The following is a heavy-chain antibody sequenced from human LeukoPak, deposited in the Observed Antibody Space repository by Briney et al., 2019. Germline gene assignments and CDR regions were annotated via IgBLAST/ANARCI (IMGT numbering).Heavy chain of an antibody. V-gene: IGHV3-33*06. J-gene: IGHJ4*02. D-gene: IGHD5-12*01. CDR1: GFTFSSYG. CDR2: IWYDGSNK. Sequence: QTGRSLRLSCAASGFTFSSYGMHWVRQAPGKGLEWVAVIWYDGSNKYYADSVKGRFTISRDNSENTLYLQMNSLRAEDTAVYYCAKGGYDYFDYWGQGTLVTVSS. CDR3: AKGGYDYFDY.